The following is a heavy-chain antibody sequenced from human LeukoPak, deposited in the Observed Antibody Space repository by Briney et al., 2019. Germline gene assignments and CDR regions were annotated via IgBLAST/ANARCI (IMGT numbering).Heavy chain of an antibody. V-gene: IGHV4-59*01. D-gene: IGHD5-12*01. CDR1: GCSISSYY. CDR3: ARVVYSGYDFRGAMDV. CDR2: IYYTGST. Sequence: PSETLSLTCTISGCSISSYYWSWIRQPPGKGLEWIGYIYYTGSTNHNPSLKSRVTISVDTSKNQFTLKLSSVTAADTAVYYCARVVYSGYDFRGAMDVWGKGTTVTISS. J-gene: IGHJ6*03.